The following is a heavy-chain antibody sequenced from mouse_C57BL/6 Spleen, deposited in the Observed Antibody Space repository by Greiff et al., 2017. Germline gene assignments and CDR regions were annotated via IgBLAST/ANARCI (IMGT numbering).Heavy chain of an antibody. CDR2: INPNNGGT. CDR1: GYTFTDYY. Sequence: EVKLQQSGPELVKPGASVKISCKASGYTFTDYYMNWVKQSHGKSLEWIGDINPNNGGTSYNEKFKGKATLTVDKSSSTAYMELRSLTSEDSAVYYCARSVDYDPPFAYWGQGTLVTVSA. J-gene: IGHJ3*01. D-gene: IGHD2-4*01. CDR3: ARSVDYDPPFAY. V-gene: IGHV1-26*01.